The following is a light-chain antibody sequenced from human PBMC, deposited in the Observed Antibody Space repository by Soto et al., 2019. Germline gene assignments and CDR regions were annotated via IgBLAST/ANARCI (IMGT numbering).Light chain of an antibody. CDR3: HHRRGWPAT. V-gene: IGKV3-11*01. CDR2: YVS. J-gene: IGKJ1*01. CDR1: HSPGSS. Sequence: EIVLTQSPATLSLSPGERATLSCRASHSPGSSLACYQHKPGQSPRLLIHYVSIRATGIPSRFSGSGSGPDFNLTIGNLKSEDSAVYYCHHRRGWPATFGPGTKVEI.